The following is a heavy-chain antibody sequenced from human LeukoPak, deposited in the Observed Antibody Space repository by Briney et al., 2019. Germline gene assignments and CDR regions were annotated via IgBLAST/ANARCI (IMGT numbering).Heavy chain of an antibody. CDR1: GYTFTDYY. D-gene: IGHD4-17*01. CDR3: ATETSVTTRGVY. CDR2: VNPDTGAT. J-gene: IGHJ4*02. V-gene: IGHV1-2*02. Sequence: GASVKVSCKASGYTFTDYYMHWVRQAPGQGLEWMGWVNPDTGATNYAQKFQGRVTMTRDTSLTTAYMDLGRLTSDDTAVYYCATETSVTTRGVYWGQGTLVSVSS.